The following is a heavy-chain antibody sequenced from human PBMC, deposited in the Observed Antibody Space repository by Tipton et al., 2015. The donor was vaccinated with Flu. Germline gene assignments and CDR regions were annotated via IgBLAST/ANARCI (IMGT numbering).Heavy chain of an antibody. J-gene: IGHJ4*02. CDR3: AEGSYYYGSGSLL. CDR2: ISGSGGST. V-gene: IGHV3-23*01. D-gene: IGHD3-10*01. Sequence: GSLRLSCAASGFTFSSYAMSWVRQAPGKGLEWVSAISGSGGSTYYADSVKGRFTISRDNSKNTLYLQMNSLRAEDTAVYYCAEGSYYYGSGSLLWGQGTLVIVSS. CDR1: GFTFSSYA.